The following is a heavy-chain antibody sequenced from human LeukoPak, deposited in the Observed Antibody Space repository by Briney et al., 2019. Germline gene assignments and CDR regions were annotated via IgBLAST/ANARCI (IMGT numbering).Heavy chain of an antibody. CDR3: ANSPRGYSYGYKPDY. D-gene: IGHD5-18*01. Sequence: QSGGSLRLPCAASGFTFSSYAMSWVRQAPGKGLEWVSAISGSGGSTYYADSVKGRFTISRDNSKNTLYLQMNSLRAEDTAVYYCANSPRGYSYGYKPDYWGQGTLVTVSS. CDR2: ISGSGGST. CDR1: GFTFSSYA. J-gene: IGHJ4*02. V-gene: IGHV3-23*01.